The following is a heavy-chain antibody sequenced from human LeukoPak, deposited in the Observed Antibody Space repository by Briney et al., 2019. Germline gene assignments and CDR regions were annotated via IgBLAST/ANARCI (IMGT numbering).Heavy chain of an antibody. V-gene: IGHV4-39*01. CDR1: GASITINSYS. Sequence: SETLSLTCTVSGASITINSYSWGWIRQSPGKGLEWIATFYSDGSTYYPPSLKSRVTISVDASKNQISLTLTSVPAADTAIYYCARQFLIPATTENYFVSWGQGTLLTVSS. CDR2: FYSDGST. CDR3: ARQFLIPATTENYFVS. J-gene: IGHJ4*02. D-gene: IGHD5-12*01.